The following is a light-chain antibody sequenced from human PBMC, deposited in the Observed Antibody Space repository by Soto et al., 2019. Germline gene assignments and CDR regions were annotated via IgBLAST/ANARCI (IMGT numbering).Light chain of an antibody. J-gene: IGKJ1*01. CDR3: QQFGGSSRT. CDR1: QGISSTY. Sequence: IVLTQSPCTLSLSPGERATLSCRASQGISSTYLAWYQQKPGQAPRLLIYGASFRATGIPDRFSGSGSGTDFTLTITRLEPEDFAVYYCQQFGGSSRTFGQGTKVDIK. CDR2: GAS. V-gene: IGKV3-20*01.